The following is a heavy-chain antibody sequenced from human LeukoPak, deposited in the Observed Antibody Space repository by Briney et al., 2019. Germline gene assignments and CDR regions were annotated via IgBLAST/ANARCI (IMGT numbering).Heavy chain of an antibody. Sequence: TGGSLRLSCAASGFTFSSYAMHWVRQAPGRGLEYVSGISSDGGSPFHVNSVKGRFTISRDNSKDTLYLQMGSLRAEDMAVYYCAREYCSGGRCQYYFDYWGQRTLVTVSS. V-gene: IGHV3-64*01. CDR2: ISSDGGSP. D-gene: IGHD2-15*01. CDR3: AREYCSGGRCQYYFDY. CDR1: GFTFSSYA. J-gene: IGHJ4*02.